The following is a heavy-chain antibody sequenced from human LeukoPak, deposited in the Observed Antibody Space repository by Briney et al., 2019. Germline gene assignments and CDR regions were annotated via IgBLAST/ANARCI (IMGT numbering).Heavy chain of an antibody. CDR3: AKEYSGNYYYFDY. J-gene: IGHJ4*02. CDR2: ISSGSTYM. Sequence: PGGSLRLSCAASGFTFSSYSMNWVRQAPGKGLEWVSSISSGSTYMYYADSVKGRFTISRDNSKNTLYLQMNSLRAEDTAVYYCAKEYSGNYYYFDYWGQGTLVTVSS. CDR1: GFTFSSYS. D-gene: IGHD1-26*01. V-gene: IGHV3-21*04.